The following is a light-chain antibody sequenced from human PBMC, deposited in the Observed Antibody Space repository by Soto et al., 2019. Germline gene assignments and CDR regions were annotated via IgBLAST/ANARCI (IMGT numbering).Light chain of an antibody. Sequence: QSVLTQPPSASGSPGQSVTISCTGTSSDVGGYNYVSWYQQYPGKAPKITIYEVSERPSGVPVRFSGSKSGNTASLTVSGLQAEDEADYYCSSYAGTNNLVFGGGTKLTVL. CDR3: SSYAGTNNLV. CDR2: EVS. CDR1: SSDVGGYNY. J-gene: IGLJ3*02. V-gene: IGLV2-8*01.